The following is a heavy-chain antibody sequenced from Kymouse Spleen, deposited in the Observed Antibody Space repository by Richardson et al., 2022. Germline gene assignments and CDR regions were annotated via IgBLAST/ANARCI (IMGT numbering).Heavy chain of an antibody. CDR1: GFTFDDYA. Sequence: EVQLVESGGGLVQPGRSLRLSCAASGFTFDDYAMHWVRQAPGKGLEWVSGISWNSGSIGYADSVKGRFTISRDNAKNSLYLQMNSLRAEDTALYYCAKDRTGQQLVFDYWGQGTLVTVSS. CDR2: ISWNSGSI. J-gene: IGHJ4*02. D-gene: IGHD6-13*01. CDR3: AKDRTGQQLVFDY. V-gene: IGHV3-9*01.